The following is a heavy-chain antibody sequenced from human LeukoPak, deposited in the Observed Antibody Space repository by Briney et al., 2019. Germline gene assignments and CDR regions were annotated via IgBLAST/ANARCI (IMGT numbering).Heavy chain of an antibody. D-gene: IGHD3-10*01. CDR1: GGSFSAYY. J-gene: IGHJ4*02. CDR2: INHGGRS. Sequence: PSETLSLTCAVYGGSFSAYYWSWIRQSPGKGLEWVGEINHGGRSNYNPSLKSRVTISVDTSKNQFSLTLSSVTAADTAVYYCASGGPYYYGSGSYPHWGQGTLVTVSS. V-gene: IGHV4-34*01. CDR3: ASGGPYYYGSGSYPH.